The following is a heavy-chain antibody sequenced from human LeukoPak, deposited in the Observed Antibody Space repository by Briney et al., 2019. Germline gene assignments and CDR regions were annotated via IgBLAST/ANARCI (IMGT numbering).Heavy chain of an antibody. Sequence: GGSLRLSCAASGFTFSSYWMTGVRQTPGKGLEWVANIKQDGSEKYYVDSLKGRFTISRDNAKNSLYLQMNSLRAEDTAVYYCARVRERWLQPKLLYFDYWGQRTLVTVSS. CDR3: ARVRERWLQPKLLYFDY. D-gene: IGHD5-24*01. CDR2: IKQDGSEK. CDR1: GFTFSSYW. V-gene: IGHV3-7*01. J-gene: IGHJ4*02.